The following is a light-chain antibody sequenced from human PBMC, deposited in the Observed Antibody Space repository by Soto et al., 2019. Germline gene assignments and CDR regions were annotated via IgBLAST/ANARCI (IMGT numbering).Light chain of an antibody. CDR3: QVWDSGSDHVV. CDR2: DDR. Sequence: SYELTQPPSVSVAPGQTATMTCVGNNIGVKNVHWFQQKPGQAPVLVVYDDRDRPSGIPERFSGSNSGNTATLTISRVEAGDEADYYCQVWDSGSDHVVFGGGTKVTVL. CDR1: NIGVKN. V-gene: IGLV3-21*02. J-gene: IGLJ3*02.